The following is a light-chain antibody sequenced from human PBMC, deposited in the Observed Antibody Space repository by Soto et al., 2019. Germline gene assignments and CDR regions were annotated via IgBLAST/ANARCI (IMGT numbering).Light chain of an antibody. CDR3: QQYNSYSTWT. CDR2: KAS. J-gene: IGKJ1*01. Sequence: DIQMTQSPSSLSASVGDRVTITCRASQGISNYLAWYQQKPGKAPKLLIYKASSLESGVPLRFSGSGSGTEFTLTISSLQPDDFATYYCQQYNSYSTWTFGQGTKVDIK. V-gene: IGKV1-5*03. CDR1: QGISNY.